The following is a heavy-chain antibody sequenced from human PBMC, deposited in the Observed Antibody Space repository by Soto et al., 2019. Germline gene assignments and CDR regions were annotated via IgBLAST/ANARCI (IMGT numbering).Heavy chain of an antibody. D-gene: IGHD6-19*01. V-gene: IGHV4-34*01. CDR2: INHNGST. CDR1: GGSFSGYY. CDR3: ERVEVAVAGQFDP. Sequence: QVQLQQWGAGLLKPSETLSLTCAVYGGSFSGYYWSWIRQPPGKGLEWIGEINHNGSTNYNPSLQSGVTISVDPSKNQFSLKLRSVTAADTAVDYGERVEVAVAGQFDPWGQGTLVTVSS. J-gene: IGHJ5*02.